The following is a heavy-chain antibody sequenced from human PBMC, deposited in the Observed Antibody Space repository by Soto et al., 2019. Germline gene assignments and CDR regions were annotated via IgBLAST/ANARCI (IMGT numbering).Heavy chain of an antibody. J-gene: IGHJ6*02. V-gene: IGHV3-30*18. Sequence: GGSRRLSCAASGFTFSSYGMHWVRQAPGKGLEWVAVISYDGSNKYYADSVKGRFTISRDNSKNTLYLQMNSLRAEDTAVYYCAKDQYYDSSGYYYYYYYGMDVWGQGTTVT. CDR2: ISYDGSNK. D-gene: IGHD3-22*01. CDR3: AKDQYYDSSGYYYYYYYGMDV. CDR1: GFTFSSYG.